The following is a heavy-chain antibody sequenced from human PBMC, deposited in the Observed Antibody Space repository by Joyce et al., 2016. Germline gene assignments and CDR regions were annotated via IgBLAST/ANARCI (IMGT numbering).Heavy chain of an antibody. CDR2: IANDGNRK. V-gene: IGHV3-30*18. D-gene: IGHD3-16*01. CDR1: GFTFSNYG. J-gene: IGHJ4*02. Sequence: QVQLVASGGGVVRPGRYLRLSCAASGFTFSNYGMHWVRQAPGKGLEWVAVIANDGNRKYYADSVKGRFTISRDNSKNTLYLQMNSLRAEDTAVYYCAKRYDYVDYWGQGTLVTVSS. CDR3: AKRYDYVDY.